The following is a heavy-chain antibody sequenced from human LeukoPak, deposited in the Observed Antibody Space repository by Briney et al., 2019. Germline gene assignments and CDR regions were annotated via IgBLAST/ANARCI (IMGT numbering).Heavy chain of an antibody. CDR2: IYYSGST. J-gene: IGHJ4*02. Sequence: PSETLSLTCTVSGGSISSSSYYWGWIRQPPGKGLEWIGSIYYSGSTYYNPSLKSRVTISVDTSKNQFSLKLSSVTAADTAVYYCARGGIAARLPDYWGQGTLVTVSS. V-gene: IGHV4-39*01. CDR1: GGSISSSSYY. CDR3: ARGGIAARLPDY. D-gene: IGHD6-6*01.